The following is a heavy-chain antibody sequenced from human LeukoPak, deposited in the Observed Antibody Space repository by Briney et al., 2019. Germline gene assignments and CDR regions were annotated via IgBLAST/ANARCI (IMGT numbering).Heavy chain of an antibody. CDR2: IYHSGST. CDR3: ARLVTRVVVVAATHWFDP. D-gene: IGHD2-15*01. V-gene: IGHV4-38-2*02. Sequence: PSETLSLTCTVSGYSISSGYYWGWLRQPPGKGLEWIGSIYHSGSTYYNPSLKSRVTISVDTSKNQFSLKLSSVTAADTAVYYCARLVTRVVVVAATHWFDPWGQGTLVTVSS. J-gene: IGHJ5*02. CDR1: GYSISSGYY.